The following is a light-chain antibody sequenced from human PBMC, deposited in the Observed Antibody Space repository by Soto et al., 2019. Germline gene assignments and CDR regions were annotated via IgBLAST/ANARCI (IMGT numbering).Light chain of an antibody. Sequence: EIVLTQSPATLSLSPGERATLSCRASQSVSSFLAWYQQKPGQAPRLLIYDTFNRATAIPARFSGSGSGTDFTLTISNLEPDDFAVYYCQQRSNWPYTFGQGTKLEIK. CDR2: DTF. J-gene: IGKJ2*01. CDR1: QSVSSF. V-gene: IGKV3-11*01. CDR3: QQRSNWPYT.